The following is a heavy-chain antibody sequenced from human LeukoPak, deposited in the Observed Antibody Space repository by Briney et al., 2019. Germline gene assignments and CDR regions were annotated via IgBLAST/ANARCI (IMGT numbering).Heavy chain of an antibody. J-gene: IGHJ4*02. CDR1: GFIFSGYD. D-gene: IGHD3-3*01. Sequence: PGGSLRLSCATSGFIFSGYDLHWVRQAPDKGLEWVAYIGKGGSEKYYADSVKGRFTISRDTSKNTMYLQLNSLRAEDTAVYYCAKDAGGIFGVVYYYFDYWGQGTLVTVSS. CDR3: AKDAGGIFGVVYYYFDY. V-gene: IGHV3-30*02. CDR2: IGKGGSEK.